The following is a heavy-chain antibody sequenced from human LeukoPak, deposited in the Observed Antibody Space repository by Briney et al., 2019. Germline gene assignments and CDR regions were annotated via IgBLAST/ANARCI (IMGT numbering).Heavy chain of an antibody. CDR3: AKDLDTAMVLDYFDY. CDR1: GFTFSSYA. CDR2: ISGSGGST. J-gene: IGHJ4*02. D-gene: IGHD5-18*01. Sequence: PGGSLRLSCAASGFTFSSYAMSWVRQAPGKGLEWASAISGSGGSTYYADSVKGRFTISRDNSKNTLYLQMNSLRAEDTAVYYCAKDLDTAMVLDYFDYWGQGTLVTVSS. V-gene: IGHV3-23*01.